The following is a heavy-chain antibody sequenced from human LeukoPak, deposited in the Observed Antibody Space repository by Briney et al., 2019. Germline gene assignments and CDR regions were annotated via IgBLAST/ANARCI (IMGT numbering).Heavy chain of an antibody. J-gene: IGHJ4*02. CDR3: ARDRDDFWSGYYIDY. V-gene: IGHV3-11*01. Sequence: GGSWRPSGPASGSTFGTSKMTWIRQAPGKGLEWVSYISSSGSTIYYADSVKGRFTISRDNAKNSLYLQMNSLRAEDTAVYYCARDRDDFWSGYYIDYWGQGTLVTVSS. CDR1: GSTFGTSK. D-gene: IGHD3-3*01. CDR2: ISSSGSTI.